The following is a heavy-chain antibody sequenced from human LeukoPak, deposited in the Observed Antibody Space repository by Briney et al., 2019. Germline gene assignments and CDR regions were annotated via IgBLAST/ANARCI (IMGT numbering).Heavy chain of an antibody. V-gene: IGHV3-33*01. CDR1: GFTFSSHG. CDR2: IWYDGSNK. D-gene: IGHD6-19*01. CDR3: AGSIAVAGSIDY. J-gene: IGHJ4*02. Sequence: KSGGCQRLSCAASGFTFSSHGMHWVRQAPGKGLEWVAVIWYDGSNKYYADSVKGRFTISRDNSKNTLYLQMNSLRVEDTAVYYCAGSIAVAGSIDYWGQGPLVTVTS.